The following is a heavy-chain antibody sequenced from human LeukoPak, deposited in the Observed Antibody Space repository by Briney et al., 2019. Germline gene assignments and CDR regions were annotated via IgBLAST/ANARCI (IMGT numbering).Heavy chain of an antibody. D-gene: IGHD2-2*01. CDR1: GFTFSSYA. J-gene: IGHJ4*02. V-gene: IGHV3-23*01. CDR3: AKLRGYCTTTSCHVGDY. Sequence: GGSLRLSCAASGFTFSSYAMSWVRQAPGKGLEWVSGISGSSGSTYYADSVKGRFTISRDNSKNTLYLQMNSLRAEDTAVYYCAKLRGYCTTTSCHVGDYWGQGTLVTVSS. CDR2: ISGSSGST.